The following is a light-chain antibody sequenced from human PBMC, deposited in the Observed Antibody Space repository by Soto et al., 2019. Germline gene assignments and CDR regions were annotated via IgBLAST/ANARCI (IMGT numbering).Light chain of an antibody. Sequence: QSVLTQPPSASGTPGQRVTISCSGSSSNIGSNTVNWYQQLPGTAPKLLIYSNNQRPSGVPDRFSGSKSGTSASLAISGPQSEDETDYYCAACDDSLNGVIFGGGTKLTVL. J-gene: IGLJ2*01. CDR2: SNN. CDR3: AACDDSLNGVI. V-gene: IGLV1-44*01. CDR1: SSNIGSNT.